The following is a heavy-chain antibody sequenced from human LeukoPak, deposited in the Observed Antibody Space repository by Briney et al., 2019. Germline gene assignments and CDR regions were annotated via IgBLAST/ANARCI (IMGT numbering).Heavy chain of an antibody. CDR1: GFTFSNYG. V-gene: IGHV3-33*01. CDR3: TRDIRSRYFDY. CDR2: IWYDGSNE. Sequence: PGGSLRLSCAASGFTFSNYGMHWVRQAPGKGLEWVAVIWYDGSNEYYADSVKGRFTISRDSSKNTLYLQVNSLRAEDTAVYYCTRDIRSRYFDYWGQGTLVTVSS. D-gene: IGHD2-2*02. J-gene: IGHJ4*02.